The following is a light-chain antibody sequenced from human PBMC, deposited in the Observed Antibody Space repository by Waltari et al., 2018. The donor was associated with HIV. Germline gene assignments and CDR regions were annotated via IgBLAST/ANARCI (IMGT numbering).Light chain of an antibody. CDR3: AAWDDSLNGPV. CDR2: NNS. Sequence: QSVLTQPPSASGTPGQRVTISCSGSTSNIGSHTVSWYQHLPGAAPKLLIHNNSLRSSGVPDRFSGSKSDTSAALAISGLQSEDEAGYFCAAWDDSLNGPVFGTGTKVTVL. V-gene: IGLV1-44*01. CDR1: TSNIGSHT. J-gene: IGLJ1*01.